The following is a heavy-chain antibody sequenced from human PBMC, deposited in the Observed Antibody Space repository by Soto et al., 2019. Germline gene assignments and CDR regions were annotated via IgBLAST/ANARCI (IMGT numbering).Heavy chain of an antibody. D-gene: IGHD7-27*01. J-gene: IGHJ4*02. CDR2: LIPLFGTT. Sequence: QVQLVQSGAEVKKPGSSVKVSCEASGGTFSGHAISWVRQAPGQGHEWMGGLIPLFGTTQHAQNFQDRLSITADKSTSTAYMELTSLRFEDTAIYYCARGPNWGYRFDSWGQGTLVTVSS. CDR3: ARGPNWGYRFDS. CDR1: GGTFSGHA. V-gene: IGHV1-69*06.